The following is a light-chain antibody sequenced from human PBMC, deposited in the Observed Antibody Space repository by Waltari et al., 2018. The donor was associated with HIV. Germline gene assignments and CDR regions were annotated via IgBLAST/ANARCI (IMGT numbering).Light chain of an antibody. CDR3: AAWDNSLSAPV. CDR2: GNN. Sequence: QAVLTQPPSASGTPGQRVTIPCSGSSSNIGSNYVYWYQQLPGTAPKLSIFGNNERPSGAPDRFSGSKSGTSASLAISGLRSEDEADYYCAAWDNSLSAPVFGGGTKLTVL. V-gene: IGLV1-47*01. J-gene: IGLJ3*02. CDR1: SSNIGSNY.